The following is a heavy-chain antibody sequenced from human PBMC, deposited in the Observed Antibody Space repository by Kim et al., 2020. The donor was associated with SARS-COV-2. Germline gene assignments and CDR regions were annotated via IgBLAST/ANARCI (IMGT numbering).Heavy chain of an antibody. V-gene: IGHV4-4*02. J-gene: IGHJ6*02. CDR1: GGSISSSNW. CDR2: IYHSGST. D-gene: IGHD1-26*01. CDR3: ARRGDSGSSHYYYYYGMDV. Sequence: SETLSLTCAVSGGSISSSNWWSWVRQSPGKGLEWIGEIYHSGSTNYNPSLKSRVTLSVDKSKNQFSLKLSSVTAADTAVYYCARRGDSGSSHYYYYYGMDVWGQGTTVTVSS.